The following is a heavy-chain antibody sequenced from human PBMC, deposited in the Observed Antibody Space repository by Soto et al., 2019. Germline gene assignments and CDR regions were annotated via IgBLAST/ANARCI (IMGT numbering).Heavy chain of an antibody. V-gene: IGHV4-59*01. Sequence: QVQLQESGPGLVKPSETLSLTCTVSGGSISLYYWSWIRQPPGKGLEWIGYIYSNGSTTYNPSLKSRVSISLGTSKKQFSLKLSSVTAADTAVYYCARDGGEIWYNHYYYSGMDVWGQGTTVTVSS. D-gene: IGHD1-1*01. J-gene: IGHJ6*02. CDR1: GGSISLYY. CDR2: IYSNGST. CDR3: ARDGGEIWYNHYYYSGMDV.